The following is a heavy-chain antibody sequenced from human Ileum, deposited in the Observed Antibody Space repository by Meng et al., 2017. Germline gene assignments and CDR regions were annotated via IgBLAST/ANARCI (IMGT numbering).Heavy chain of an antibody. CDR3: ATSGGGFDY. J-gene: IGHJ4*02. D-gene: IGHD1-26*01. CDR1: RYTFTNYD. V-gene: IGHV7-4-1*02. Sequence: QRQLWQSGSELKKPGSSVKVSCKASRYTFTNYDINWVRPAPGQGLEWMGWINTNTGNPTYAQGFTGRFVFSLDTSVNTAHLQISTLTAEDTAVYYCATSGGGFDYWGQGALVTVSS. CDR2: INTNTGNP.